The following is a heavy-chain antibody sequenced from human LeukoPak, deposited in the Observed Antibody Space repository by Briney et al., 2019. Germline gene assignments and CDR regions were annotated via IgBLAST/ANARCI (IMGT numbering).Heavy chain of an antibody. J-gene: IGHJ4*02. CDR2: MNPNSGNT. CDR3: ARGDYDSQTGNY. CDR1: GYTFTSYD. Sequence: ASVKVSCKAPGYTFTSYDINWVRQATGQGLEWMGWMNPNSGNTGYAQKFQGRVTMTRNTSISTAYMELSSLRSEDTAVYYCARGDYDSQTGNYWGQGTLVTVSS. D-gene: IGHD3-22*01. V-gene: IGHV1-8*01.